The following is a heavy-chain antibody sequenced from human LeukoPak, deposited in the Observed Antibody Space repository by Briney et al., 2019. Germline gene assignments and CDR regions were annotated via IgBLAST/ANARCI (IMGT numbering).Heavy chain of an antibody. CDR1: GGSISSYY. D-gene: IGHD6-19*01. J-gene: IGHJ4*02. V-gene: IGHV4-59*01. CDR3: AKSVGWVKYYFDY. Sequence: SETLSLTCTVSGGSISSYYWSWIRQPPGKGLEWIGYIYYSGSTNYNPSLKSRVTISVDTSKNQFSLKLSSVTAADTAVYYCAKSVGWVKYYFDYWGQGTLVTVSS. CDR2: IYYSGST.